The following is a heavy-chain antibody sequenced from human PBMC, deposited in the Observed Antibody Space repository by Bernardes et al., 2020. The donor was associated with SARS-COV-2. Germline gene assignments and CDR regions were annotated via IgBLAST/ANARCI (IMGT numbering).Heavy chain of an antibody. CDR3: AKESRDILTGLVDH. Sequence: SLSLSCVASRFTFNSYGLHWVRQAPGKGLEWLAFISYDGRNNYYGDSVKGRFIISRDNSRNTLYLQMNSLRSEDTAMYFCAKESRDILTGLVDHWGQGTLVTVSS. D-gene: IGHD3-9*01. CDR1: RFTFNSYG. V-gene: IGHV3-30*18. J-gene: IGHJ4*02. CDR2: ISYDGRNN.